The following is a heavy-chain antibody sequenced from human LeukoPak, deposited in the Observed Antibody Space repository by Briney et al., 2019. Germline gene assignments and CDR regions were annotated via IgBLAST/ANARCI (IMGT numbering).Heavy chain of an antibody. V-gene: IGHV3-30*04. Sequence: PGGSLRRSCAASGLTFNYYALHWVRQAPGKGLQWVAVISVDGGQTSYADSVKGRFTVSRDNSKNTLNLQMHSLRAEDTAVYFCARADNYLYEYSYYYMAVWSRGTTVTVSS. CDR1: GLTFNYYA. CDR2: ISVDGGQT. J-gene: IGHJ6*03. CDR3: ARADNYLYEYSYYYMAV. D-gene: IGHD1-1*01.